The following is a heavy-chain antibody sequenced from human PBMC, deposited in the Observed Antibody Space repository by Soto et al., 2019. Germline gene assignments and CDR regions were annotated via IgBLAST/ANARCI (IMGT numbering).Heavy chain of an antibody. CDR2: IIPILGIA. V-gene: IGHV1-69*08. D-gene: IGHD3-10*01. CDR1: GGTFSSYT. Sequence: QVQLVQSGAEVKKPGSSVKVSCKASGGTFSSYTISWVRQAPGQGLEWMGRIIPILGIANYAQKFQGRVTITAEKSTSTAYMELSSLRSEDTAVYYCARDPQPYGSGSYYWFDPWGQGTLVTVSS. J-gene: IGHJ5*02. CDR3: ARDPQPYGSGSYYWFDP.